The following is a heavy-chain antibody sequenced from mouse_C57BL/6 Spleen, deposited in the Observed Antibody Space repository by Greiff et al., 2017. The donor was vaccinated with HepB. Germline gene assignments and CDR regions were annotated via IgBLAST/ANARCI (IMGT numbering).Heavy chain of an antibody. V-gene: IGHV6-3*01. CDR1: GFSFSNYW. CDR3: TVHYGSRGAMDY. CDR2: IRLKADNYAT. D-gene: IGHD1-1*01. J-gene: IGHJ4*01. Sequence: KLEESGGGLVQPGGSMTLSCVASGFSFSNYWMNWVRQSPEKGLEWVAQIRLKADNYATHYADSVKGRFTISMDDSKSSVYLQMNNLRAEDTGIYYCTVHYGSRGAMDYWGQGTSVTVSS.